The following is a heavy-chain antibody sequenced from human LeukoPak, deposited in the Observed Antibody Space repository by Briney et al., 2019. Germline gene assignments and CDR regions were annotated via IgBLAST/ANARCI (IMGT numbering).Heavy chain of an antibody. CDR2: ITAYNGNT. J-gene: IGHJ4*02. Sequence: ASVKVSCKPSGYTFSSYGVTWVRQAPGQGLEWMGWITAYNGNTKYAQELQGRVTMTTVTSTSTAYMELRSLRSDDTAVYYCARDSDCSGGSCHFDYWGQGTLVTVSS. D-gene: IGHD2-15*01. CDR3: ARDSDCSGGSCHFDY. CDR1: GYTFSSYG. V-gene: IGHV1-18*01.